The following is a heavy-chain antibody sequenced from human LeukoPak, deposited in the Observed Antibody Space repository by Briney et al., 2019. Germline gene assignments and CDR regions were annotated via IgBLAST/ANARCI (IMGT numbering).Heavy chain of an antibody. V-gene: IGHV3-53*01. Sequence: GGSLRLSCAASGFTVSSNYMSWVRQAPGKGLEWVSVIYSGGSTYYADSVKGRFTISRDNSKNTLYLQMNSLRAEDTAVYYCARDDGGNFNDAFDIWGQGTMVAVSS. J-gene: IGHJ3*02. CDR1: GFTVSSNY. D-gene: IGHD4-23*01. CDR3: ARDDGGNFNDAFDI. CDR2: IYSGGST.